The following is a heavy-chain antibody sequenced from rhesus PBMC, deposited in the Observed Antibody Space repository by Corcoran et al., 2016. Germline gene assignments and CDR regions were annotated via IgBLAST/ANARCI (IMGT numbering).Heavy chain of an antibody. CDR1: GGSFSSYW. Sequence: QVQLQESGPGLVKPSETLSLTCAVSGGSFSSYWWGWIRQPPGKGLEWIGNIYGSSGDTQNTPSLKRRATISSDTSKNQFSLKLSSVTAADTAEYYCARLSAAGTIAEFDYWGQGVLVTVSS. D-gene: IGHD1-1*01. CDR2: IYGSSGDT. CDR3: ARLSAAGTIAEFDY. J-gene: IGHJ4*01. V-gene: IGHV4S18*01.